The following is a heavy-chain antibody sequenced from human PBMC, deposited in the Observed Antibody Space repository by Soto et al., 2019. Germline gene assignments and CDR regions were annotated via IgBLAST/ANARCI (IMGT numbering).Heavy chain of an antibody. J-gene: IGHJ4*02. D-gene: IGHD3-10*01. CDR2: IIPILGIA. CDR1: GGTFSSYT. V-gene: IGHV1-69*02. CDR3: ASGKWFGELLSIYFDY. Sequence: ASVKVSCKASGGTFSSYTISWVRQAPGQGLEWMGRIIPILGIANYAQKFQGRVTITADKSTSTAYMELSSLRSEDTAVYYCASGKWFGELLSIYFDYWGKGTLVTVSS.